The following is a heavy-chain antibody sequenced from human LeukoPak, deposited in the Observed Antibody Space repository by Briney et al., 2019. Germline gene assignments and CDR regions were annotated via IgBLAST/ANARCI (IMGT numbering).Heavy chain of an antibody. CDR3: AREYSYGLY. D-gene: IGHD5-18*01. V-gene: IGHV3-7*01. CDR2: IKEDGSEK. CDR1: EFTFSSYW. J-gene: IGHJ4*02. Sequence: GGSLRLSCAASEFTFSSYWMSWVRQAPGKGLEWVANIKEDGSEKYYEESVKGRFTISRDNAKNSLYLQMNSLRAEDTAVYYCAREYSYGLYWGQGTLVTVSS.